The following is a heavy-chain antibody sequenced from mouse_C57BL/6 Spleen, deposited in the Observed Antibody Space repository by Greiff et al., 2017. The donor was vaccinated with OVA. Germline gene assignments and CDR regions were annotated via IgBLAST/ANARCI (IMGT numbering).Heavy chain of an antibody. CDR3: TTYSNSHYYAMDD. CDR1: GFTFSDAW. V-gene: IGHV6-6*01. D-gene: IGHD2-5*01. Sequence: EVMLVESGGGLVQPGGSMKLSCAASGFTFSDAWMDWVRQSPEKGLEWVAEIRNKANNHATYYAESVKGRFTISRADSKSSVYLKMNSVRAEDTGIYYCTTYSNSHYYAMDDWGKGTSVTVSS. J-gene: IGHJ4*01. CDR2: IRNKANNHAT.